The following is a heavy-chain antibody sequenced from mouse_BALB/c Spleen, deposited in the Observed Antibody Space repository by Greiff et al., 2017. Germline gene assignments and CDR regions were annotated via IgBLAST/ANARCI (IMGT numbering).Heavy chain of an antibody. Sequence: EVQRVESGGGLVQPGGSRKLSCAASGFTFSSFGMHWVRQAPEKGLEWVAYISSGSSTIYYADTVKGRFTISRDNPKNTLFLQMTSLRSEDTAMYDCARDYYGYAYAMDYWGQGTSVTVSS. CDR2: ISSGSSTI. CDR3: ARDYYGYAYAMDY. D-gene: IGHD1-2*01. J-gene: IGHJ4*01. V-gene: IGHV5-17*02. CDR1: GFTFSSFG.